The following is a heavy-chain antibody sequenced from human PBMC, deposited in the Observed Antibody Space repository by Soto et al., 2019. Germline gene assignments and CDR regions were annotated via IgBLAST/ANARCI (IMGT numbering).Heavy chain of an antibody. CDR3: ARGIYSTSSFFDS. J-gene: IGHJ4*02. V-gene: IGHV4-30-4*01. Sequence: SETLSLTCTVSGDSISTADYYWNWIRQPPGKGLEWIGYIYYSGNSYYIPSLKSRVTISVDTSKNQISLKLNSVTAADTAVYYCARGIYSTSSFFDSWGQGTLVTVSS. CDR2: IYYSGNS. D-gene: IGHD6-6*01. CDR1: GDSISTADYY.